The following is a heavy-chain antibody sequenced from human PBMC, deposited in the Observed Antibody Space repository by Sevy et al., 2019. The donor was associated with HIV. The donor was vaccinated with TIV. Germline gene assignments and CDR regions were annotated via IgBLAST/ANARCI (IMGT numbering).Heavy chain of an antibody. CDR2: IWFDGSNT. D-gene: IGHD4-17*01. J-gene: IGHJ4*02. CDR3: ARDLEFYDNGDYGPAFMPDY. Sequence: GGSLRLSCAASGFTFSSYGMHWVRQAPGKGLEWVALIWFDGSNTYYADSVKGRFTISRDMAKNTLHLQMNSLRGEDTDVYYCARDLEFYDNGDYGPAFMPDYWGQGTLVTVSS. V-gene: IGHV3-33*01. CDR1: GFTFSSYG.